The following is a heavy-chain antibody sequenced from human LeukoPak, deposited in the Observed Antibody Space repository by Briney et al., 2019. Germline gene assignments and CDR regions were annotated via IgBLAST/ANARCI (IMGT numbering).Heavy chain of an antibody. D-gene: IGHD3-16*01. J-gene: IGHJ4*02. CDR1: GGTFSSYA. Sequence: SVKVSCKASGGTFSSYAISWMRQAPGQGLEWMGGIIPIFGTANYAQKFQGRVTITADESTSTAYMELSSLRSEDTAVYYCARAVKWPGEFDYWGQGTLVTVSS. V-gene: IGHV1-69*13. CDR3: ARAVKWPGEFDY. CDR2: IIPIFGTA.